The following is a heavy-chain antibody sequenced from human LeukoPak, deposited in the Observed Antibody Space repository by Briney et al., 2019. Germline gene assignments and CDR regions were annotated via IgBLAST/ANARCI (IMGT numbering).Heavy chain of an antibody. J-gene: IGHJ1*01. V-gene: IGHV4-31*03. CDR1: GGSISSGGYY. CDR2: IYYSGST. D-gene: IGHD6-19*01. CDR3: ARAAVAGTCAEYFQH. Sequence: SETLSLTCTVSGGSISSGGYYWSWIRQHPGKGLEWIGYIYYSGSTYYNPSLKSRVTISVDTSKNQFSLKLSSVTAADTAVYYCARAAVAGTCAEYFQHWGQGTLVTVSS.